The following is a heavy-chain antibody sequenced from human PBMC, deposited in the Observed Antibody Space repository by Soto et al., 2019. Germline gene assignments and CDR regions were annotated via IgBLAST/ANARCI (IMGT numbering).Heavy chain of an antibody. J-gene: IGHJ6*02. CDR2: INPNSGGT. Sequence: ASVKVSCKASGYTFTGYYMHWVRQAPGQGLEWMGWINPNSGGTNYAQKFQGWVTMTRDTSISTAYMELSRLRSDDTAVYYCARDRGRATVTDDTYYYYYGMDVWGQGTTVTVSS. CDR1: GYTFTGYY. D-gene: IGHD4-17*01. V-gene: IGHV1-2*04. CDR3: ARDRGRATVTDDTYYYYYGMDV.